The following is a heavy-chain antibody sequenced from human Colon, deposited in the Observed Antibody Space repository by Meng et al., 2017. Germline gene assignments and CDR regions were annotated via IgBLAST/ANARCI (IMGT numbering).Heavy chain of an antibody. CDR1: GFTFSSYD. CDR3: ARISTIATFFDN. CDR2: ISAAADRT. Sequence: DVQLLESGGGLVQPGGSLILSCAASGFTFSSYDMSWVRRAPGKGLAGVSVISAAADRTYSADSVAGRFTISRDNSKNMVYLQMNNLRAEDTAVYYCARISTIATFFDNWGQGTLVTVSS. J-gene: IGHJ4*02. V-gene: IGHV3-23*01. D-gene: IGHD1-26*01.